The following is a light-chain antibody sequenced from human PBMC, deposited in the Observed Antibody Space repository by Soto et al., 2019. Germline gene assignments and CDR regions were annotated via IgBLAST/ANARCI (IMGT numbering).Light chain of an antibody. J-gene: IGKJ2*01. CDR2: GAS. CDR1: QTIASN. V-gene: IGKV3-15*01. Sequence: EIVMTQSPASLSVSPGDGATLSCRASQTIASNLAWYQQKPGQGPRLLIHGASTRAAGVPARFSGSGSGTDFALTISSLQSADFAVYYCQQYNNWPPQYTFGQGTKLQIK. CDR3: QQYNNWPPQYT.